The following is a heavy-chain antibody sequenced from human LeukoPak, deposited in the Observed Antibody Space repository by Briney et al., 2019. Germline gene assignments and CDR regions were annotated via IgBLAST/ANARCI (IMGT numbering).Heavy chain of an antibody. J-gene: IGHJ4*02. CDR3: ARLLAAGTLGV. Sequence: GESLKISCKGSGYTFTNYWLTWVREMPGRGLERMGRIDPSDSYINYSPSFQGHVTISADKSISTAYLQWNSLKSSDTAMYYCARLLAAGTLGVWGQGTLVTVSS. CDR2: IDPSDSYI. V-gene: IGHV5-10-1*01. D-gene: IGHD6-13*01. CDR1: GYTFTNYW.